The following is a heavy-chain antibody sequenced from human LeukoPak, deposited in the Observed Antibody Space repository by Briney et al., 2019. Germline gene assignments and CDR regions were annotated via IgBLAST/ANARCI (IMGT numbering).Heavy chain of an antibody. CDR2: ISWNSGSI. J-gene: IGHJ5*02. Sequence: GGSLRLSCAASGFTFDDYAMHWVRQAPGKGLEWVSGISWNSGSIGYADSVKGRFTISRDNAKNSLYLQMNSLRAEDTALYYCAKESTWNWFDPWGQRTLVTVSS. CDR3: AKESTWNWFDP. CDR1: GFTFDDYA. V-gene: IGHV3-9*01.